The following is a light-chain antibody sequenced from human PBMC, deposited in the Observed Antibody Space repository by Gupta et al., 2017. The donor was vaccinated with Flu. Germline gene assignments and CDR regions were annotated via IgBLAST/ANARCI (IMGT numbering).Light chain of an antibody. CDR1: SSIRGNNY. J-gene: IGLJ3*02. Sequence: GGSSIRGNNYVSCYHHRTGKAPNLLIYDNNRRPSGIPDRVSGSKFGTSATLTNXGXQAGDGXDYYCRAENSSSTGVVFGGGTKLTVL. CDR2: DNN. V-gene: IGLV1-51*01. CDR3: RAENSSSTGVV.